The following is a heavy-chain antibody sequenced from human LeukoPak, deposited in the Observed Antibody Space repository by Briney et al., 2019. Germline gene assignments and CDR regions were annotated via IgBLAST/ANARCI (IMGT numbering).Heavy chain of an antibody. D-gene: IGHD1-26*01. Sequence: GESLKISCTGSGYSFTSYWIGWVRHMTGKGLNWMGIIYSGDSDARYSPSFQGQVTISSDKSISTAYLQWSSLKASDTAMYYCARRRDLSSGSYYPFDYWGQGTLVTVSS. J-gene: IGHJ4*02. CDR2: IYSGDSDA. CDR3: ARRRDLSSGSYYPFDY. CDR1: GYSFTSYW. V-gene: IGHV5-51*01.